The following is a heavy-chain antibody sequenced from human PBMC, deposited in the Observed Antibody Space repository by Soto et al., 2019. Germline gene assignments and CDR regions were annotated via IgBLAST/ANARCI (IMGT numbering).Heavy chain of an antibody. Sequence: QVQLVQSGAEVKKPGSSVKVSCKASGGTFSSYAISWVRQAPGQGLEWMGGIIPIFGTANYGQKFQGRVTITADESTSTAYMELSSLRSEDTAVYYCARDVRDYSPSSAFDYWGQGTLVTVSS. CDR2: IIPIFGTA. J-gene: IGHJ4*02. CDR3: ARDVRDYSPSSAFDY. D-gene: IGHD6-13*01. CDR1: GGTFSSYA. V-gene: IGHV1-69*12.